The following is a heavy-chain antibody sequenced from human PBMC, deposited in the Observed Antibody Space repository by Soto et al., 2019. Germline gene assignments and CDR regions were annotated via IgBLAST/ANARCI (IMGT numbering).Heavy chain of an antibody. J-gene: IGHJ3*02. V-gene: IGHV3-23*01. Sequence: PGGSLRLSCAASRFTLSTYAMSWVRQAPGKGLEWVSTISDSGSSTYYADSVKGRFTISRDNSKSTLYLQMNSLRAEDTAIYYCAKGGVVVLIATAAYDAFDIWGQGTKVTVSS. CDR2: ISDSGSST. CDR1: RFTLSTYA. D-gene: IGHD2-21*01. CDR3: AKGGVVVLIATAAYDAFDI.